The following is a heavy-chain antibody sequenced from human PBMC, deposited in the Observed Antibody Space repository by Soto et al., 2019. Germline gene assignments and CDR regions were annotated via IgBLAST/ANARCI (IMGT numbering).Heavy chain of an antibody. J-gene: IGHJ4*02. Sequence: QVQLVQSGAEVKKPGSSVKVSCKASGGTFSSYAISWVRQAPGQGLEWMGGIIPIFGTANYAQKFQGRVTINADKSTSTAYMELSSLRSEDTAVYYCARVGASTGIAVAGTPYYFDYWGQGTLVTVSS. CDR2: IIPIFGTA. CDR3: ARVGASTGIAVAGTPYYFDY. CDR1: GGTFSSYA. D-gene: IGHD6-19*01. V-gene: IGHV1-69*06.